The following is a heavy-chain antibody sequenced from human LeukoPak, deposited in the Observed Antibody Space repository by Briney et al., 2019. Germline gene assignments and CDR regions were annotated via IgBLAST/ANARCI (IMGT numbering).Heavy chain of an antibody. CDR2: IRSKANNYAT. Sequence: GGSLRLSCAASGFTFSDYYMSWIRQAPGKGLEWVGRIRSKANNYATAYAASVKGRFTISRDDSKNTAYLQMNSLKTEDTAVYYCTKSGSYAYWGQGTLVTVSS. D-gene: IGHD1-26*01. CDR3: TKSGSYAY. CDR1: GFTFSDYY. J-gene: IGHJ4*02. V-gene: IGHV3-73*01.